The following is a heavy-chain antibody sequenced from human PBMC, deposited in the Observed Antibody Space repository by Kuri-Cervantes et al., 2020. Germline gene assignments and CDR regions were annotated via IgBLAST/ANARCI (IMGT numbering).Heavy chain of an antibody. D-gene: IGHD5-12*01. J-gene: IGHJ4*02. CDR2: INHSGST. V-gene: IGHV4-34*01. CDR1: GGSFSGYY. Sequence: GSLRLSCAVYGGSFSGYYWSWIRQPPGKGLEWIGEINHSGSTNYTPSLKSRVTISVDTSKNQFSLKLSSVTAADTAVYYCARAVGMATTLDYWGQGTLVTVSS. CDR3: ARAVGMATTLDY.